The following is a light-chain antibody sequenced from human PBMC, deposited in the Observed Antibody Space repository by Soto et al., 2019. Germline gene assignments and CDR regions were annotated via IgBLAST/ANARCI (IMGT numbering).Light chain of an antibody. CDR1: QSVSSSY. J-gene: IGKJ2*01. CDR2: GAS. V-gene: IGKV3-20*01. Sequence: EIVLTQSPGTLSLSPGERATLSCRASQSVSSSYLAWYQQKPGQAPRLLIYGASSRATGIPDRFSGSGSGTDFTLTISRLEPEDFAEYYCQQYGSSPQVYTFGQGTKLEIK. CDR3: QQYGSSPQVYT.